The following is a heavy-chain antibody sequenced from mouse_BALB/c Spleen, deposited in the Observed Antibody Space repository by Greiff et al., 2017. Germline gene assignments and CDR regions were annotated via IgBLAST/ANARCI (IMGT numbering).Heavy chain of an antibody. V-gene: IGHV6-6*02. CDR1: GFTFSNYW. Sequence: EVKVEESGGGLVQPGGSMKLSCVASGFTFSNYWMNWVRQSPEKGLEWVAEIRLKSNNYATHYAESVKGRFTISRDDSKSSVYLQMNNLRAEDTGIYYCTRVPFAYWGQGALVTVSA. J-gene: IGHJ3*01. D-gene: IGHD5-1*01. CDR2: IRLKSNNYAT. CDR3: TRVPFAY.